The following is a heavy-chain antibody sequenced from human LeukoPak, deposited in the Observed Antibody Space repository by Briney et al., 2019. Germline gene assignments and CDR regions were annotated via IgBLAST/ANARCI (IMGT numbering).Heavy chain of an antibody. CDR3: ARDSSGWYEV. D-gene: IGHD6-19*01. Sequence: SVKVSCKASGGTFSSYAISGVRQAPGQGLEWMGRIIPIFGTANYAQKFQGRVTITTAAPTTTAYMELSSLRSEDTAVYYCARDSSGWYEVWGQGTLVTVSS. V-gene: IGHV1-69*05. CDR2: IIPIFGTA. J-gene: IGHJ4*02. CDR1: GGTFSSYA.